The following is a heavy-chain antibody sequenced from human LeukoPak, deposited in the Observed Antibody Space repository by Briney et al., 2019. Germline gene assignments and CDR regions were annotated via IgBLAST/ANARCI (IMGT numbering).Heavy chain of an antibody. CDR3: TRDHCSSTSCYYYYGMDV. J-gene: IGHJ6*04. CDR1: GFTFGDYA. Sequence: GGSLRLSCTASGFTFGDYAMSWVRQAPGKGPEGVGFIRSKAYGGTTEYAASVKGRFTISRDDSKSIAYLQMNSLKTEDTAVYYCTRDHCSSTSCYYYYGMDVWGKGTTVTVSS. V-gene: IGHV3-49*04. CDR2: IRSKAYGGTT. D-gene: IGHD2-2*01.